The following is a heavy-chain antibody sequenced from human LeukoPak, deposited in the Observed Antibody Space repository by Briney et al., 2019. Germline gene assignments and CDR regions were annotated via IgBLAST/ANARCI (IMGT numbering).Heavy chain of an antibody. CDR1: GGSISSSSYY. CDR3: ARVKIGGSYYPSTIGDDAFDI. J-gene: IGHJ3*02. V-gene: IGHV4-39*07. Sequence: PSETLSLTCTVSGGSISSSSYYWGWIRQPPGKGLEWIGSIYYSGSTYYNPSLKSRVTISVDTSKNQFSLKLSSVTAADTAVYYCARVKIGGSYYPSTIGDDAFDIWGQGTMVTVSS. CDR2: IYYSGST. D-gene: IGHD1-26*01.